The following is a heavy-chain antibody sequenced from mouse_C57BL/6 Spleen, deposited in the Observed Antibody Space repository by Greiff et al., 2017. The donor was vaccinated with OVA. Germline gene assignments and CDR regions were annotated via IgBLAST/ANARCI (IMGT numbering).Heavy chain of an antibody. CDR3: AGYYGSPWFAY. J-gene: IGHJ3*01. CDR2: IYPGSGSP. D-gene: IGHD1-1*01. CDR1: GYTFTSYW. Sequence: VQLQQPGAELVKPGASVKMSCKASGYTFTSYWITWVKQRPGQGLEWIGDIYPGSGSPNYNEKFKSKATLTVDTSSITAYMQLSSLTSEDSAVYYCAGYYGSPWFAYWGQGTLVTVSA. V-gene: IGHV1-55*01.